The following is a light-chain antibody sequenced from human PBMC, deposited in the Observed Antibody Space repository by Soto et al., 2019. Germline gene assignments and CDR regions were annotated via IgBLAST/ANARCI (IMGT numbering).Light chain of an antibody. CDR2: WAS. Sequence: DIVMTQSPDSLAVSLGERATINCKSSQSVLYSSNNKNYLAWYQQKPGQPHKLLIYWASTRESGVPDRFSGSGSGTDFTLTISSLQAEDVAVYYCQRYYSTPYTFGQGTKLEI. J-gene: IGKJ2*01. CDR1: QSVLYSSNNKNY. CDR3: QRYYSTPYT. V-gene: IGKV4-1*01.